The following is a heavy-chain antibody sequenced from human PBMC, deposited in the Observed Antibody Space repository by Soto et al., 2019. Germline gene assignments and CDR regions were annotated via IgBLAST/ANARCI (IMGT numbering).Heavy chain of an antibody. CDR3: AKDSPTVTTYYY. J-gene: IGHJ4*02. D-gene: IGHD4-17*01. V-gene: IGHV3-30-3*01. Sequence: PGGSLRLSCAASGFTFSSYAMHWVRQAPGKGLEWVAVISYDGSNKYYADSVKGRFTISRDNSKNTLYLQMNSLRAEDTAVYYCAKDSPTVTTYYYWGQGTLVTVSS. CDR1: GFTFSSYA. CDR2: ISYDGSNK.